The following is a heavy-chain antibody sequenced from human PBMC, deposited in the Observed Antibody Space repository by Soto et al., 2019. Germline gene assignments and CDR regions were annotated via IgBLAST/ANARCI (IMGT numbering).Heavy chain of an antibody. CDR2: VSDSGVA. D-gene: IGHD2-8*01. Sequence: QVRLQESGPGLVKPSETLSLTCLVSGGSMNTYYWSWIRQPPGRGLDWIGFVSDSGVASYSPSLQSRVTISVDTSKKQFSLKVTSVTAADTAVYYCARGGGYSTTIGYWGQGILVTVSS. CDR3: ARGGGYSTTIGY. J-gene: IGHJ4*02. CDR1: GGSMNTYY. V-gene: IGHV4-59*01.